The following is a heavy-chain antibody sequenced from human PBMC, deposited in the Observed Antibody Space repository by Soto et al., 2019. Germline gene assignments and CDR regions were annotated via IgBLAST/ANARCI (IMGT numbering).Heavy chain of an antibody. CDR2: ISGSGGST. Sequence: HPGGSLRLSCAASGFTFSSYAMSWVRQAPGKGLEWVSAISGSGGSTYYADSVKGRFTISRDNSKNTLYLQMNSLRAEDTAVYYCAKVTRSALYDILTGYSGSLGSGMDVWGQGTTVTVSS. V-gene: IGHV3-23*01. J-gene: IGHJ6*02. CDR1: GFTFSSYA. CDR3: AKVTRSALYDILTGYSGSLGSGMDV. D-gene: IGHD3-9*01.